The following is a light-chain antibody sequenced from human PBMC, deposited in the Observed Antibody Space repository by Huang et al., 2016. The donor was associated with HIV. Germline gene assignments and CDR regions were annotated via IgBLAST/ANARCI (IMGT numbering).Light chain of an antibody. J-gene: IGKJ1*01. CDR2: DAS. Sequence: EIVLTQSPATLSLSPGERATLPCRASQSVSSNLAWYQQQPGQAPRLLSYDASNRATCIPARFSGSGSGTDCTLTISSLEPEDYAVYYCQQRTNWPTWTFGQGTKVEIK. V-gene: IGKV3-11*01. CDR1: QSVSSN. CDR3: QQRTNWPTWT.